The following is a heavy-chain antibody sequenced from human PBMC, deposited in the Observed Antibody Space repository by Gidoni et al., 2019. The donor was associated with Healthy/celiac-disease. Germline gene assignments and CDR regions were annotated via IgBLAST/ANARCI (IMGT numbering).Heavy chain of an antibody. CDR2: ISSSSSTI. J-gene: IGHJ6*03. CDR1: GFTFSSYS. V-gene: IGHV3-48*01. Sequence: EVQLVESGGGLVQHGGSLRLSCAASGFTFSSYSMNWVRQAPGKGMEWVSYISSSSSTIYYAVSVKGRFTISRDNAKNSLYLQMNSLRAEDTAVYYCAREGSSVDTYYYYYYMDVWGKGTTVTVSS. D-gene: IGHD3-10*01. CDR3: AREGSSVDTYYYYYYMDV.